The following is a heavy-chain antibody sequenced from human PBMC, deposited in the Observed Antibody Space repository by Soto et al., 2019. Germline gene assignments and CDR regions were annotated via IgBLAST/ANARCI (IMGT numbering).Heavy chain of an antibody. D-gene: IGHD3-16*01. Sequence: TLSLTCTVSGGSISSGGYYWSWIRQHPGKGLEWIGYIYYSGSTYYNPSLKSRVTISVDTSKNQFSLKLSSVTAADTAVYYCARERGKQQGWFDPWGQGTLVTVS. CDR2: IYYSGST. J-gene: IGHJ5*02. CDR1: GGSISSGGYY. CDR3: ARERGKQQGWFDP. V-gene: IGHV4-31*03.